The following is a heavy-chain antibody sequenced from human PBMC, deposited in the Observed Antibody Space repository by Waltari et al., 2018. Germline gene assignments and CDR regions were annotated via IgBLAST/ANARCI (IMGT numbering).Heavy chain of an antibody. CDR1: DGPLSIFY. CDR2: ISTTGGT. J-gene: IGHJ2*01. D-gene: IGHD3-10*01. CDR3: ARDTGGWYYDV. Sequence: QVQLLQSGPGLVKPSETLSPTCPVSDGPLSIFYWTWIRQPPGKGPEWIGCISTTGGTKYNPSLQSRVSFSVDTSKNQFSLRLTSVTAADTALYYCARDTGGWYYDVWGRGSLVTVSA. V-gene: IGHV4-59*01.